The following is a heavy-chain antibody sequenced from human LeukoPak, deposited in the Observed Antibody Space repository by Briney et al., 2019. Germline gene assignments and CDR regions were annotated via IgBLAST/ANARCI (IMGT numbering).Heavy chain of an antibody. Sequence: ASVKVSCKASGYTFTNYAIHWVRQAPGQRLECMGWINAGNGDTKYSQNFRGRVTITRDTSASTACMELSSLRSEDTAVYYCARGKTGAYYYGMDVWGQGTTVTVSS. CDR1: GYTFTNYA. V-gene: IGHV1-3*01. J-gene: IGHJ6*02. CDR2: INAGNGDT. D-gene: IGHD3-10*01. CDR3: ARGKTGAYYYGMDV.